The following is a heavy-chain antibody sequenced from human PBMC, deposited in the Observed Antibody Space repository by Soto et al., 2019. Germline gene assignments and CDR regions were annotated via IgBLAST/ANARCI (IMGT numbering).Heavy chain of an antibody. V-gene: IGHV4-39*01. Sequence: QLQLQESGPGLVKPSETLSLTCTVSGGSINTHLYYWGWVRQSPGKGLECIATIYYDGTTFYSPSLKSRVTISVDMSKNQFSLNLNSVTATDTAVYYCARRRHGYFDSWGQGTLVTVSS. CDR1: GGSINTHLYY. CDR3: ARRRHGYFDS. CDR2: IYYDGTT. J-gene: IGHJ4*02.